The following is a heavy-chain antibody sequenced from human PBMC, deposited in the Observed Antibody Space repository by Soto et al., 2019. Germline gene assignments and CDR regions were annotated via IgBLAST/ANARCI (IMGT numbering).Heavy chain of an antibody. D-gene: IGHD6-19*01. Sequence: QVQLVESGGGVVQPGRSLRLSCATSGFTFSNYGMHWVRQAPGKGLEWVAIIWYDGSNKYYADSVKGRFTISRDNSKNSPYLQMNSLRAEDTAVDYCARVGNGWYFDYWGQGTLVTVSS. CDR1: GFTFSNYG. CDR3: ARVGNGWYFDY. J-gene: IGHJ4*02. V-gene: IGHV3-33*01. CDR2: IWYDGSNK.